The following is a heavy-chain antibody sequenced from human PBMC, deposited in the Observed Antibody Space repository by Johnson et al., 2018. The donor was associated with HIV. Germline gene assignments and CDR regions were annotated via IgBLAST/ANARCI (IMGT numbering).Heavy chain of an antibody. CDR3: AKGRNTYGADVFDI. CDR1: GFALSNYW. CDR2: IKKAGSEK. V-gene: IGHV3-7*01. J-gene: IGHJ3*02. D-gene: IGHD4/OR15-4a*01. Sequence: MLLVESGGGLVQPGGSLRLSCAASGFALSNYWMNWVRQAPGKGLEWVANIKKAGSEKYYADSVKGRFTISRDNSKNTLYLQMNSLRAEDTAGYYCAKGRNTYGADVFDIWGQGTRVTVSS.